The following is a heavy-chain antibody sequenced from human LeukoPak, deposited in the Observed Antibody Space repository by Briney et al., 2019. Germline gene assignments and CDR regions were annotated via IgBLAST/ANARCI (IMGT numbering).Heavy chain of an antibody. CDR2: ISSSSSTI. D-gene: IGHD6-13*01. Sequence: PGRSLRLSCAAPGFTFSSYGMNWVRQAPGKGLEWVSYISSSSSTIYYADSVKGRFTISRDNAKNSLYLQMNSLRDEDTAVYYCARVIAAAGTSFDYWGQGTLVTVSS. CDR3: ARVIAAAGTSFDY. J-gene: IGHJ4*02. CDR1: GFTFSSYG. V-gene: IGHV3-48*02.